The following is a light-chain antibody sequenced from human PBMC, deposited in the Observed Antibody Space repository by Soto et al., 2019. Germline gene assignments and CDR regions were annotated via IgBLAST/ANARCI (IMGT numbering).Light chain of an antibody. V-gene: IGLV2-14*01. CDR2: EVS. J-gene: IGLJ2*01. CDR3: SSYTGSSTL. Sequence: QSALTQPASVSGSPGQSITISCTGTSRDVGAYTYVSWYLQHPGKAPKLMIYEVSIRHSGVSNRFSGSKSGNTASLTISGLQAEDEADYYCSSYTGSSTLFGGGTKRTVL. CDR1: SRDVGAYTY.